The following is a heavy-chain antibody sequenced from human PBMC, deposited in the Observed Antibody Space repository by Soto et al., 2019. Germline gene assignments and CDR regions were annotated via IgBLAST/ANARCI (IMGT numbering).Heavy chain of an antibody. V-gene: IGHV3-74*01. CDR1: GFTFSYYW. CDR3: ARGDRGAFDM. Sequence: EVQLVESGGGLVQPGESLRLSCVASGFTFSYYWMHCVRQGPGKGLVWVSRIHSDGSSTTYADSVKGRFTISRDNAKNTLYLQMNSLRAEDTAVYYCARGDRGAFDMWGQGTVVTVSS. D-gene: IGHD1-26*01. CDR2: IHSDGSST. J-gene: IGHJ3*02.